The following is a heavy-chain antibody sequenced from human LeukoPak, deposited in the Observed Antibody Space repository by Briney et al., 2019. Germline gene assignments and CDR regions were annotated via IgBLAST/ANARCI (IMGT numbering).Heavy chain of an antibody. CDR2: INPSSGST. CDR3: ARDSSNWSFDY. D-gene: IGHD6-13*01. J-gene: IGHJ4*02. CDR1: GYTFTGYN. Sequence: ASVKVSCKASGYTFTGYNMHWVRQAPGQGPEWMAIINPSSGSTAYAQKFQGRVTLTRDTSTNTHYMELSSLRSEDTAIYYCARDSSNWSFDYWGQETPVTVSS. V-gene: IGHV1-46*01.